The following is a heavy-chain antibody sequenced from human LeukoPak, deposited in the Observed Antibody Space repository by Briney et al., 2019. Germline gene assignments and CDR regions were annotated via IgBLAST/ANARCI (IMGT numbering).Heavy chain of an antibody. CDR3: ATGYTTMTVDYFDN. Sequence: ASVKDSCKVSGYTLTNLSIHWVRQSPGKGLEWMGGFEPEDGERIYAQKFQGRVTTTEDTSTDTAFMALSSLRSEDTAVYYCATGYTTMTVDYFDNWGQGTLVTVSS. J-gene: IGHJ4*02. V-gene: IGHV1-24*01. CDR2: FEPEDGER. CDR1: GYTLTNLS. D-gene: IGHD1-1*01.